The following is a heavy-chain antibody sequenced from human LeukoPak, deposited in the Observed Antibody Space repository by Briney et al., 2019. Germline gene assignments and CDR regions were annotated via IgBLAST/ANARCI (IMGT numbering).Heavy chain of an antibody. D-gene: IGHD6-19*01. V-gene: IGHV1-18*01. CDR1: VYTFTNFG. J-gene: IGHJ4*02. CDR3: ARDSNAAYSSGWYPRY. CDR2: ISDYT. Sequence: ASVKVSRKASVYTFTNFGIAWVRHAPGEGLECVGWISDYTNYAQKFQGTVTMTTDTSTSTAYMELRSLRSDDTAIYYCARDSNAAYSSGWYPRYWGQGTLVTVSS.